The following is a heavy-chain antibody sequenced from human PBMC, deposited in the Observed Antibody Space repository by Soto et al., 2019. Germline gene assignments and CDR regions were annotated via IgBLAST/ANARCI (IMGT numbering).Heavy chain of an antibody. D-gene: IGHD6-19*01. CDR1: GFTFSDYY. Sequence: QGQLVESGGGLVKPGGSLRLSCAASGFTFSDYYRSWIRQAPGKGLEWISYISSSGNSAKYGESVKGRFTISRDNTKNSLYLQMNSLRADDMAVYYCARDRGKVAGQYFDYWGQGILVTVSS. V-gene: IGHV3-11*05. J-gene: IGHJ4*02. CDR3: ARDRGKVAGQYFDY. CDR2: ISSSGNSA.